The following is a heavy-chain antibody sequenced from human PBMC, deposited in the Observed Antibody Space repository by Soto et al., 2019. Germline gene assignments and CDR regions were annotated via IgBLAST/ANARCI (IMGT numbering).Heavy chain of an antibody. V-gene: IGHV3-23*01. CDR2: ISGGGDST. CDR3: AGDQVVVVAATPTIYYYYGMDV. D-gene: IGHD2-15*01. J-gene: IGHJ6*02. Sequence: GGSLRLSCAASGVTFRNYAMTWVRQAPGKGLEWVSSISGGGDSTYYADSVKGRFTISRDNSKNTLYLQMNSLRAEDTAVYYCAGDQVVVVAATPTIYYYYGMDVWGQGTTVTVSS. CDR1: GVTFRNYA.